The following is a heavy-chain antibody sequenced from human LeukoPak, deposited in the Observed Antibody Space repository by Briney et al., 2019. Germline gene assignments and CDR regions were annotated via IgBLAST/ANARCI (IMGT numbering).Heavy chain of an antibody. CDR2: IRYDGSNK. CDR3: AKDLLQWGVIEVTVDY. V-gene: IGHV3-30*02. D-gene: IGHD3-10*01. Sequence: GGSLRLSCAASGFTFSSYGMHWVRQAPGKGLEWVAFIRYDGSNKYYADSVKGRFTIFRDNSKNTLYLQMNSLRAEDTAVYYCAKDLLQWGVIEVTVDYWGQGTLVTVSS. CDR1: GFTFSSYG. J-gene: IGHJ4*02.